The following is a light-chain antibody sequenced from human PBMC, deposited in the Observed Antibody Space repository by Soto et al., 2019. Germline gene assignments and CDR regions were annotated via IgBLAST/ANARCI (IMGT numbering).Light chain of an antibody. V-gene: IGKV3-20*01. Sequence: EIVLTQSPGTLSLSPGERATLSCRASQSVAGTYLAWYQQKPGQAPRLLIFGASFRATGIPDRFSGSGSGTDFTLTISRLEPEDFAVYYCQQYDTPPRTFGQGTRVEIK. CDR1: QSVAGTY. CDR3: QQYDTPPRT. CDR2: GAS. J-gene: IGKJ1*01.